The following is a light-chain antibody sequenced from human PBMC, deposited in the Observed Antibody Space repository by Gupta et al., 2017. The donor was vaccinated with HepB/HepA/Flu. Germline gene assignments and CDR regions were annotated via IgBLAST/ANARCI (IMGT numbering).Light chain of an antibody. V-gene: IGLV1-40*01. Sequence: QSVLTPPPSVSGAPGPRVTISCTGSSSNIGAGYDVHWYQQLPGTAPKLLIYANTNRPAGVPDRFAGYKAGTSASLDITGLQAEDEAYYYCQSYDSSLTVLFGGGTKLTVL. CDR1: SSNIGAGYD. J-gene: IGLJ2*01. CDR2: ANT. CDR3: QSYDSSLTVL.